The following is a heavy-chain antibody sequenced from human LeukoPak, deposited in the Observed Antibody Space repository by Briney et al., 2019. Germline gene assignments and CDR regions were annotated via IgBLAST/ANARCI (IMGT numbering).Heavy chain of an antibody. Sequence: PSETLSLTCTVSGGSISSYYWSWIRQPAGKGLEWIGSMHYSGGSTNYNPFLKSRVTMSVDTSKNEFSLKLSSGTAADTAVYYCARDRGGGLFDYWGQGTLVTVSS. CDR1: GGSISSYY. CDR2: MHYSGGST. CDR3: ARDRGGGLFDY. V-gene: IGHV4-4*07. J-gene: IGHJ4*02. D-gene: IGHD6-19*01.